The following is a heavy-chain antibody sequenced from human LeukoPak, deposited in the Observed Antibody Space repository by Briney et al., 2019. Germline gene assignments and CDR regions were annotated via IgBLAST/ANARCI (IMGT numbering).Heavy chain of an antibody. J-gene: IGHJ4*02. CDR2: IHYGGAT. V-gene: IGHV4-39*07. CDR3: AGEGEYGESYS. CDR1: GGSFSSSTYY. D-gene: IGHD2-21*01. Sequence: SETLSLTCTVAGGSFSSSTYYWGWIRQPPGKGLEWIGSIHYGGATYYNPSLKSRVTISVDASKSQVSLSLTSVTAADTAIYYCAGEGEYGESYSWDQGVLVIVSA.